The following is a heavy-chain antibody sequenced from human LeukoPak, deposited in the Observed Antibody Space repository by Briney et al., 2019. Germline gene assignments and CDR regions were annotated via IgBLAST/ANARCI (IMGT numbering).Heavy chain of an antibody. V-gene: IGHV1-2*02. Sequence: ASVKVSCKASGYTFTGYYMHWVRQAPGQGLQWMVWINPNSGGTNYAQKFQGRVTMTRDTSISTAYMELSRLRSDDTAVYYCAREGSHDYGDYYWFDPWGQGTLVTVSS. CDR3: AREGSHDYGDYYWFDP. J-gene: IGHJ5*02. D-gene: IGHD4-17*01. CDR1: GYTFTGYY. CDR2: INPNSGGT.